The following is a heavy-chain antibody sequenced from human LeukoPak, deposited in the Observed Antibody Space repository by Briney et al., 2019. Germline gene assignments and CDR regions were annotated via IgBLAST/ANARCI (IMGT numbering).Heavy chain of an antibody. CDR3: ARGNVLLWFGVSNNWFDP. CDR2: IYYSGST. CDR1: GGSISSGDYY. J-gene: IGHJ5*02. Sequence: SQTLSLTCTVSGGSISSGDYYWSWIRQPPGKGLEWIGYIYYSGSTYYNPSLKSRVTISVDTSKNQFSLKLSSVTAADTAVYYCARGNVLLWFGVSNNWFDPWGQGTLVTVSS. D-gene: IGHD3-10*01. V-gene: IGHV4-30-4*01.